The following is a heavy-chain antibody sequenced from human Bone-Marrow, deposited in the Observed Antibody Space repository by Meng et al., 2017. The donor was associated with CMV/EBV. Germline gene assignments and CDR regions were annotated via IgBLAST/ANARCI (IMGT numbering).Heavy chain of an antibody. CDR1: GGTISSSSYY. J-gene: IGHJ4*02. Sequence: SETLSLTCTVSGGTISSSSYYWGWIRQPPGKGLEWIGSIYYSGSTYYNPSLKSRVTISVDTSKNQFSLKLSSVTAADTAVYYCAREVLHGGIVVVIAIQGFFDYWGQGTLVTASS. CDR3: AREVLHGGIVVVIAIQGFFDY. CDR2: IYYSGST. V-gene: IGHV4-39*07. D-gene: IGHD2-21*01.